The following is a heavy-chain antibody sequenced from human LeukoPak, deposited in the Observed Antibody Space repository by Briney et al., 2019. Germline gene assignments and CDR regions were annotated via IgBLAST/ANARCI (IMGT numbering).Heavy chain of an antibody. J-gene: IGHJ5*02. CDR3: ARDSAYCSGGRCPKWFDP. CDR1: GDSINNPNYY. Sequence: NPSETLSLTCTVSGDSINNPNYYWTWIRQHPGKALEWVGYIHSSGSTFYSPSLKSRLTKSLDTSKNQFSLKLKSATAADTAVYFCARDSAYCSGGRCPKWFDPWGQGALVTVSS. V-gene: IGHV4-31*03. CDR2: IHSSGST. D-gene: IGHD2-15*01.